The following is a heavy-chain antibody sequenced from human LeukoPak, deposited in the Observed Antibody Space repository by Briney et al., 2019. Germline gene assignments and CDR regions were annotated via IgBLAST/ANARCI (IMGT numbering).Heavy chain of an antibody. J-gene: IGHJ6*03. CDR2: ISSSSSTI. V-gene: IGHV3-48*01. D-gene: IGHD1-1*01. Sequence: ETGGSLRLSCAASGFTFSSYSMNWVRQAPGKGLEWVSYISSSSSTIYYADSVKGRFTISRDNSKNILYLRMNSLRAEDTAVYYCARGTSGTTAYYHYMDVWGKGTTVTISS. CDR3: ARGTSGTTAYYHYMDV. CDR1: GFTFSSYS.